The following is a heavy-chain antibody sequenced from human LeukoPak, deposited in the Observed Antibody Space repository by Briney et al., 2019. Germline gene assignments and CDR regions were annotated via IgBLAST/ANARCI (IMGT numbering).Heavy chain of an antibody. CDR2: ISDIGYTT. CDR1: GFTFSTYA. Sequence: GGSLSLSCAASGFTFSTYAMSWVRQAPGKGLEWVSSISDIGYTTYYADSVRGRFTISRDNSKNTVYLQMIGLRAEDTAVYFCAKHYYDSSGYYDAAPLDSWGQGTLVTVFS. D-gene: IGHD3-22*01. J-gene: IGHJ4*02. V-gene: IGHV3-23*01. CDR3: AKHYYDSSGYYDAAPLDS.